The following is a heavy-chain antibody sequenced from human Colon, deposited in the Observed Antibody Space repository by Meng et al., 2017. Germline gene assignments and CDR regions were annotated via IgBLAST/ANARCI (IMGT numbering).Heavy chain of an antibody. D-gene: IGHD4-23*01. CDR3: ARHGGYYQDF. V-gene: IGHV4-4*02. J-gene: IGHJ4*02. CDR1: GASVSVNSY. CDR2: IDHRGSA. Sequence: VPLHESGPRLVKPSETLSLACSVSGASVSVNSYWSWDRQPPGRGLEWIGQIDHRGSAYYRPSLNSRVTMSLDKSRNQFSLRLTSVTAADTAVYYCARHGGYYQDFWGQGTLVTVSS.